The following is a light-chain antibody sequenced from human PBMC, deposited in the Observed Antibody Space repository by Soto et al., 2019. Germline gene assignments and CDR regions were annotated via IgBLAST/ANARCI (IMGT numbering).Light chain of an antibody. CDR1: EVVASNY. CDR2: VAS. CDR3: HQYGRSPWT. Sequence: EIVLTQSPVTLSFSPGQRATLSWRASEVVASNYLAWYQHKPGQSPRLLLFVASNRATGIPDRFSGSGSGADFTLTISRVEPEDFAVYYCHQYGRSPWTLGQGTKVDIK. V-gene: IGKV3-20*01. J-gene: IGKJ1*01.